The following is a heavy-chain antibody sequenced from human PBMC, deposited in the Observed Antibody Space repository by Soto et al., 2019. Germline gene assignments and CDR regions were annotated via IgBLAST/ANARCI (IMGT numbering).Heavy chain of an antibody. CDR2: IIPIFGTA. D-gene: IGHD6-6*01. CDR1: GGTFSSYA. J-gene: IGHJ6*02. CDR3: ARGREYSSSRLFKYGMEV. Sequence: GASVKVSCKASGGTFSSYAISWVRQAPGQGLEWMGGIIPIFGTANYAQKFQGRVTITADESTSTAYMELSSLRSEDTAVYYCARGREYSSSRLFKYGMEVWGQGTTVTVSS. V-gene: IGHV1-69*13.